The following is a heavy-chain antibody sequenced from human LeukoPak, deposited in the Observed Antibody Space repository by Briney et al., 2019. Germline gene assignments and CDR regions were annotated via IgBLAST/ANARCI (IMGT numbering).Heavy chain of an antibody. CDR1: GFTFSSYA. Sequence: GGSLRLSCAASGFTFSSYAMHWVRQAPGKGLEWVAVISYDGSNKYYADSVKGRFTISRDNSKNTLYLQMNSLRAEDTAIYYCARDRGWLADYWGQGTLVTVSS. CDR2: ISYDGSNK. CDR3: ARDRGWLADY. D-gene: IGHD6-19*01. J-gene: IGHJ4*02. V-gene: IGHV3-30*04.